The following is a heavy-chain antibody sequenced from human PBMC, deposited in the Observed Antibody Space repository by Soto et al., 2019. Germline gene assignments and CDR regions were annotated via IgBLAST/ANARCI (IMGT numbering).Heavy chain of an antibody. CDR2: ISAYNGNT. D-gene: IGHD3-22*01. CDR3: ARGLYYYDSSGYCDY. J-gene: IGHJ4*02. CDR1: GYTFTSYG. V-gene: IGHV1-18*01. Sequence: VASVKVSCKASGYTFTSYGISWVRQAPGQGLEWMGWISAYNGNTNYAQKLQGRVTMTTDTSTSTAYMELRSLRSDDTAVYYCARGLYYYDSSGYCDYWGQGTLVTVSS.